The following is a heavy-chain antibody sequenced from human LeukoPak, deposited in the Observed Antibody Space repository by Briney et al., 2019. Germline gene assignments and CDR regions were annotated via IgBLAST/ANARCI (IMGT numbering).Heavy chain of an antibody. CDR2: IYYSGST. CDR1: GGSISGSSYY. J-gene: IGHJ5*02. D-gene: IGHD3-10*01. CDR3: ARGGLLNWFDP. V-gene: IGHV4-39*07. Sequence: SSETLSLTCTVSGGSISGSSYYWGWIRQPPGKGLEWIGSIYYSGSTYYNPSLKSRVTISVDTSKNQFSLKLSSVTAADTAVYYCARGGLLNWFDPWGQGTLVTVSS.